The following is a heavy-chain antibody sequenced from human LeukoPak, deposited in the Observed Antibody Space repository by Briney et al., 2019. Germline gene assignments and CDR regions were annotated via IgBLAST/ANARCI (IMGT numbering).Heavy chain of an antibody. J-gene: IGHJ6*03. Sequence: VASVKVSCKTSGSTFTSSAMQWVRQARGQRLEWLGWIVVGSGSTNYAQKFQERVTITRDMSTRTVYMELSNLRSEDTAVYYCAAATGCYYYYMDVWGKGTTVTISS. CDR1: GSTFTSSA. V-gene: IGHV1-58*02. D-gene: IGHD4-17*01. CDR2: IVVGSGST. CDR3: AAATGCYYYYMDV.